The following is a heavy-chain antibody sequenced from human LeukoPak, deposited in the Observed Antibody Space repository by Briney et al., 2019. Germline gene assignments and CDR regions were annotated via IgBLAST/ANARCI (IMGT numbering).Heavy chain of an antibody. CDR3: ASYGIAAAGNEAFDI. D-gene: IGHD6-13*01. V-gene: IGHV4-34*01. Sequence: PSETLSHTRAVYGGSFSGYYWSWIRQPPGKGLGWIGEINHSGSTNYNPSLKSRVTISVDTSKNQFSLKLSSVTAADTAVYYCASYGIAAAGNEAFDIWGQGTMVTVSS. CDR1: GGSFSGYY. CDR2: INHSGST. J-gene: IGHJ3*02.